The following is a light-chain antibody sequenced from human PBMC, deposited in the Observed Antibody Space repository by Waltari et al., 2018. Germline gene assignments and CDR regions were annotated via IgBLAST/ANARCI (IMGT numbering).Light chain of an antibody. CDR1: QSISSY. V-gene: IGKV1-39*01. Sequence: DIQMTQSPSSPSASVGDRVTITCRASQSISSYLNWYQQKPGKAPKLLIYAASSLQSGVPSRFSGSGSGTDFTLTISSLQPEDFATYYCQQSYSTPRALTFGGGTKVEIK. CDR3: QQSYSTPRALT. CDR2: AAS. J-gene: IGKJ4*01.